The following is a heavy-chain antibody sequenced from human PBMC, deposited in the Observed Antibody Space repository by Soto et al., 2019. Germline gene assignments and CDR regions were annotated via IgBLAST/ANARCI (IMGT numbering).Heavy chain of an antibody. V-gene: IGHV1-69*01. CDR1: RGTFTNYA. J-gene: IGHJ4*02. Sequence: QVYLVQSGAEVKKPGSSVKVSCKALRGTFTNYAFSWVRQAPGQGLEWMGGIMPFFGSGNYAQKFQGRINLTADGSTSSVYLGLTSLRTEDTAVYYFARDRAGYFSHFVYWGQGTLGPVPS. CDR3: ARDRAGYFSHFVY. D-gene: IGHD2-2*03. CDR2: IMPFFGSG.